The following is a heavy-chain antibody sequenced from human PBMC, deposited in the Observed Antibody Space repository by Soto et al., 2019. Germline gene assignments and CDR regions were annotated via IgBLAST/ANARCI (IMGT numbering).Heavy chain of an antibody. V-gene: IGHV1-24*01. Sequence: ASVKVSCKVSGYTLTELSMHWVRQAPGKGLEWMGGFDPEDGETIYAQKFQGRVTMTEDTSTDTAYMELSSLRPEDTAVYYCATGSAHYYYFSGYYYKQRAFDFWGQGTMVTVS. CDR2: FDPEDGET. CDR3: ATGSAHYYYFSGYYYKQRAFDF. J-gene: IGHJ3*01. CDR1: GYTLTELS. D-gene: IGHD3-22*01.